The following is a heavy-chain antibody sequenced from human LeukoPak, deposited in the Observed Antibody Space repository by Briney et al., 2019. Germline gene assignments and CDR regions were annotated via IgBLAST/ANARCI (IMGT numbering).Heavy chain of an antibody. D-gene: IGHD2-8*02. Sequence: PGGSLRLSCAASGFTFSSYAMSWVRQAPGKGLEWVSYISSRGDTIYYADSVKGRFTITRDNAKNSVYLQMNSLSAEDTAVYYCAREARWTYCTVGNCYLGYWGQGTLVTVSS. V-gene: IGHV3-48*03. CDR3: AREARWTYCTVGNCYLGY. CDR2: ISSRGDTI. CDR1: GFTFSSYA. J-gene: IGHJ4*02.